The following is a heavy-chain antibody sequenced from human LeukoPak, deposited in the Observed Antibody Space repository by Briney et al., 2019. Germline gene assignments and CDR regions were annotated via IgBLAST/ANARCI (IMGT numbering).Heavy chain of an antibody. CDR2: IRYDGSNK. D-gene: IGHD1-26*01. V-gene: IGHV3-30*02. Sequence: GGSLRLSCAASGFTFSSYGMHWVRQAPGKGLEWVAFIRYDGSNKYYADSVRGRFTISRDNAENSLHLQMNSLRAEDTAVYYCARSGLSDKRSWALDDWGQGTLVTVSS. CDR3: ARSGLSDKRSWALDD. J-gene: IGHJ4*02. CDR1: GFTFSSYG.